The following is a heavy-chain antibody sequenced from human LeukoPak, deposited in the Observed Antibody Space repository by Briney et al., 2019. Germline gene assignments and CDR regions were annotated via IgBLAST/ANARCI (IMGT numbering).Heavy chain of an antibody. CDR2: ISLYGKT. CDR1: GYTFSSYG. J-gene: IGHJ4*02. CDR3: ARVYSSAWYTGGGLEF. V-gene: IGHV1-18*01. Sequence: ASVKASCKASGYTFSSYGIGWVRQAPGQGLEWMGWISLYGKTNYAQRVQDRVTMTTDTSTSTAYMELRSLKSDDTAVYYCARVYSSAWYTGGGLEFWGQGTLVTVSS. D-gene: IGHD6-19*01.